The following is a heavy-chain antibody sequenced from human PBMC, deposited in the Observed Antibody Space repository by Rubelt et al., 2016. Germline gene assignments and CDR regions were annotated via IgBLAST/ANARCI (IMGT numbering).Heavy chain of an antibody. CDR2: IYYTGST. J-gene: IGHJ2*01. V-gene: IGHV4-39*01. Sequence: QLQLQESGPGLVKPSETLSLTCTVSGGSISSSSFYWGWIRQPPGKGLEWIGTIYYTGSTYYNPSLKSRVTIPVGTSKNQFSWKLSSVTAADTAVYYCARQLCEYGSGSYFDLWGRGTLVTVSS. D-gene: IGHD3-10*01. CDR1: GGSISSSSFY. CDR3: ARQLCEYGSGSYFDL.